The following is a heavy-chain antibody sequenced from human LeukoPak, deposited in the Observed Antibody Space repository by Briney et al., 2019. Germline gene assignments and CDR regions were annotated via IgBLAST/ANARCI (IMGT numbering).Heavy chain of an antibody. V-gene: IGHV3-23*01. CDR1: GFTFSSYA. CDR2: ISGSGGST. D-gene: IGHD4-17*01. J-gene: IGHJ3*02. Sequence: GGSLRLSCAASGFTFSSYAMSWVRQAPGKGLEWVSAISGSGGSTYYADSVKGRFTISRDNSKNTLYLQMNSLRAEDTALYYCASSVTVTPDAFDIWGQGTMVTVSS. CDR3: ASSVTVTPDAFDI.